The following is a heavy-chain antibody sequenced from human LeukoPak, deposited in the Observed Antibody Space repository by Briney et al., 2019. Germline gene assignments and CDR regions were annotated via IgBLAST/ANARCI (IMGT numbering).Heavy chain of an antibody. CDR3: AHSRPRTWSGYYNWFDP. V-gene: IGHV2-5*02. J-gene: IGHJ5*02. Sequence: SGPTLVNPTQTLTLTCTFSGFSLSTSGVGVGWIRQPPGKALEWLALIYWDDDKRYSPSLKSRLTITKDTSKNQVVLTMTNMDPVDTATYYCAHSRPRTWSGYYNWFDPWGQGTLVTVSS. CDR2: IYWDDDK. D-gene: IGHD3-3*01. CDR1: GFSLSTSGVG.